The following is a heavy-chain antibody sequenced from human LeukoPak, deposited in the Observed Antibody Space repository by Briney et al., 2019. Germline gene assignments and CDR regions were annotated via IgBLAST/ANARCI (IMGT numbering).Heavy chain of an antibody. V-gene: IGHV1-2*02. D-gene: IGHD3-22*01. CDR3: ARQYDSSGYYYDGSAFDI. CDR1: GYTLTGYY. Sequence: ASVKVSCKASGYTLTGYYMHWVRQAPGQGLEWMGWINPNSGGTNYAQKFQGRVTMTRDTSISTAYMELSRLRSDDTAVYYCARQYDSSGYYYDGSAFDIWGQGTMVTVSS. J-gene: IGHJ3*02. CDR2: INPNSGGT.